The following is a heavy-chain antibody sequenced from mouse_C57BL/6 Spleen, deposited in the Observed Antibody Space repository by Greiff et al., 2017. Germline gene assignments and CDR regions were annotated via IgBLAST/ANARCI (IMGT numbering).Heavy chain of an antibody. CDR2: ISSGSSTI. Sequence: EVHLVESGGGLVKPGGSLKLSCAASGFTFSDYGMHWVRQAPEKGLEWVAYISSGSSTIYYADTVKGRFTISRDNAKNTLFLQMTSLRSEDTAMYYCARVYYGNYPFAYWGQGTLVTVSA. V-gene: IGHV5-17*01. CDR3: ARVYYGNYPFAY. J-gene: IGHJ3*01. CDR1: GFTFSDYG. D-gene: IGHD2-1*01.